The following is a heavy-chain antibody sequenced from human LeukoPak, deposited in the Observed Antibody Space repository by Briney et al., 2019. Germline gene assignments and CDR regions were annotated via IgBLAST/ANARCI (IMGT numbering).Heavy chain of an antibody. Sequence: PGGSLRLFCAASGFTFSSYAMSWVRQAPGKGLEWVSAISGSGGSTYYADSVKGRFTISRDNSKNTLYLQMNSLRAEDTAVYYCANSIRHGSGSVYYMDVWGKGTTVTVSS. CDR3: ANSIRHGSGSVYYMDV. V-gene: IGHV3-23*01. CDR1: GFTFSSYA. CDR2: ISGSGGST. D-gene: IGHD3-10*01. J-gene: IGHJ6*03.